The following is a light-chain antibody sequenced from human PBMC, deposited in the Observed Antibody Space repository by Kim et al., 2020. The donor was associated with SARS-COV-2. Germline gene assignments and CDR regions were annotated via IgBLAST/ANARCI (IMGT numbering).Light chain of an antibody. V-gene: IGKV1-17*01. Sequence: SASVGERVTITCRASQGIRNDLGWYQRHPGRAPKRLIYDASTLQSGVPSRFSGSGFGTEFTLTISRLQPEDFATYFCLQYNIHPLTFGGGTKLEI. CDR1: QGIRND. J-gene: IGKJ4*01. CDR2: DAS. CDR3: LQYNIHPLT.